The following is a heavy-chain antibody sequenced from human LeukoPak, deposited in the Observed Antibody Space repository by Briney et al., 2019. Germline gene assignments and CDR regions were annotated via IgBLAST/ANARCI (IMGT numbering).Heavy chain of an antibody. J-gene: IGHJ6*03. D-gene: IGHD1-26*01. CDR2: ISSSSSYI. CDR3: ARDFLGRWELPRPHYMDV. CDR1: GFTFSSYS. Sequence: GGSLRLFCEACGFTFSSYSMKGVRQAPGKGLEGGSYISSSSSYIYYADSVKGRFTISRDNAKNSLYLEMNSLRDEDRGVYEWARDFLGRWELPRPHYMDVWGKGTTVTISS. V-gene: IGHV3-21*05.